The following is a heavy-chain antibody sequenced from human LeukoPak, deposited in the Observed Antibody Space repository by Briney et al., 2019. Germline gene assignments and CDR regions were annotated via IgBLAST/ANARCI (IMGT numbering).Heavy chain of an antibody. CDR3: ARTLRSNWFDP. CDR1: GGSISSGDYY. CDR2: IYYSGST. J-gene: IGHJ5*02. V-gene: IGHV4-30-4*01. D-gene: IGHD2/OR15-2a*01. Sequence: SQTLSLTCTVSGGSISSGDYYWSWIRQPPGKGLEWIGYIYYSGSTYYNPSLKSRVTITVDTSKNQFSLKLSSVTAADTAVYYCARTLRSNWFDPWGQGTLVTVSS.